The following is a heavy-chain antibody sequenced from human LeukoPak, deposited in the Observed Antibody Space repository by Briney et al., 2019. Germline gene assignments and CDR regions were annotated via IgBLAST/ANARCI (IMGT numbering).Heavy chain of an antibody. J-gene: IGHJ1*01. CDR1: GGSFSGYY. D-gene: IGHD2-21*02. Sequence: SETLYLTCAVYGGSFSGYYWSWIRQPPGKGLEWIGEINHSGSTNYNPSLKSRVTISVDTSKNQFSLKLSSVTAADTAVYYCARDKGVVVTAPTAEYFQHWGQGTLVTVSS. V-gene: IGHV4-34*01. CDR3: ARDKGVVVTAPTAEYFQH. CDR2: INHSGST.